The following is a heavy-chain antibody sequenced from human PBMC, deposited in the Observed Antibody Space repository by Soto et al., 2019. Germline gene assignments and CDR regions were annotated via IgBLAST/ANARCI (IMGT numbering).Heavy chain of an antibody. J-gene: IGHJ4*02. V-gene: IGHV3-23*01. Sequence: EVQLLESGGGLVQPGGSLRLSCAASGFTFSSYAMSWVRQAPGKGLEWVSAISGSGGSTYYADSVKGRFTISRDNSKNTLYLQMNSLRAEDTAVYYCAKDDANRIAAAGTFLCWGQGTLVTVSS. CDR1: GFTFSSYA. CDR2: ISGSGGST. D-gene: IGHD6-13*01. CDR3: AKDDANRIAAAGTFLC.